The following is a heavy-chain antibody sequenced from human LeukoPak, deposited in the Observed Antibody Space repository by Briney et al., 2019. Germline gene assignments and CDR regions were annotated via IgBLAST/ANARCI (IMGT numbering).Heavy chain of an antibody. CDR2: ISWNSGSI. Sequence: SGGSLRLSCAAYGFTLDDYARHWVRQAPGKGVEWVSGISWNSGSIDYADSVKGRFTISTDNAKNSLYLQMNSLRAEDMALYYCAKDRYISGWYYFDYWGQGTLVTVSS. V-gene: IGHV3-9*03. D-gene: IGHD6-19*01. CDR3: AKDRYISGWYYFDY. J-gene: IGHJ4*02. CDR1: GFTLDDYA.